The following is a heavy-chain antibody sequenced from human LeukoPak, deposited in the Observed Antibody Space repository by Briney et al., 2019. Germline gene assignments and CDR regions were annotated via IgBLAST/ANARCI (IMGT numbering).Heavy chain of an antibody. V-gene: IGHV3-66*01. CDR3: ARDRGDSSGWPIIDY. CDR2: IQSGGST. D-gene: IGHD6-19*01. CDR1: GFTVNNNH. Sequence: GGSLRLSRAASGFTVNNNHMSWVRHAPGKGLEWVSLIQSGGSTHYADSVKGRFTTSRDNSKNTLYLQMNSLRAEDTAVYYCARDRGDSSGWPIIDYWGQGTLVTVSS. J-gene: IGHJ4*02.